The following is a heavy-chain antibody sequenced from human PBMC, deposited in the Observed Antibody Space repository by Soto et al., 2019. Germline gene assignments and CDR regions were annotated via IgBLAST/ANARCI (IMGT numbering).Heavy chain of an antibody. V-gene: IGHV3-9*01. J-gene: IGHJ4*02. CDR1: GFTFDDYA. D-gene: IGHD3-22*01. CDR3: AKDGDDSSGYYSHFDY. Sequence: DVQLVESGGGLVQPGRSLRLSCAASGFTFDDYAMHWVRQAPGKGLEWVSGISWNSGSIGYADSVKGRFTISRDNAKNSLYLQMNSLRAEDTALYYCAKDGDDSSGYYSHFDYWGQGTLVTVSS. CDR2: ISWNSGSI.